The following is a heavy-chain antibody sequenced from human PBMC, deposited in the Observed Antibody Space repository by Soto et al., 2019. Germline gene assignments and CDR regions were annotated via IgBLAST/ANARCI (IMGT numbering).Heavy chain of an antibody. J-gene: IGHJ4*02. CDR1: GGSISSYY. CDR3: ARVFEGHFDY. Sequence: SETLSLTCTVSGGSISSYYWSWIRQPPGKGLEWIGYIYYSGSTNYNPSLKSRVTISVDTSKNQFSLKLSSVTAADTAVYYCARVFEGHFDYWGQGTLVTVSS. CDR2: IYYSGST. V-gene: IGHV4-59*01.